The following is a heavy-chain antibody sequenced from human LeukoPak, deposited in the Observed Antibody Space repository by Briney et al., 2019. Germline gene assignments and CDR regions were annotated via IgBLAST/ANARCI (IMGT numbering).Heavy chain of an antibody. V-gene: IGHV3-30*02. J-gene: IGHJ4*02. CDR3: AKDFGTISGGPDY. D-gene: IGHD5-24*01. CDR2: LDKHGGDI. CDR1: GFIFSNYG. Sequence: HPGGSLRLSCGASGFIFSNYGMHWVRQAPRKGQGRVTYLDKHGGDIMYGNSLKGRCTISRVNSRNTLYLQMNSLRAEDTAVYYCAKDFGTISGGPDYWGQGTLVTVSS.